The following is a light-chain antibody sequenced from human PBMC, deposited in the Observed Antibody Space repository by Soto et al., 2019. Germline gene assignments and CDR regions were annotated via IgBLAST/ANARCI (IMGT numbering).Light chain of an antibody. CDR1: SSDVGAYNY. J-gene: IGLJ2*01. CDR2: DVS. CDR3: CSFAGSNTLI. Sequence: QSVLTQPRSVSGSPGQSVTISCTGTSSDVGAYNYVSWYQQHPDKAPKVMIYDVSKRPSGVPDRFSGSKSDNTAALTISGLQAEDEADYYCCSFAGSNTLIFGGGTKLTVL. V-gene: IGLV2-11*01.